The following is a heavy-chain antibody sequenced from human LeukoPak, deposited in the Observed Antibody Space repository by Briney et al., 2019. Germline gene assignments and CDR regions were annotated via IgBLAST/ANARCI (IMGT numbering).Heavy chain of an antibody. CDR3: ARDLQMTITFDI. D-gene: IGHD3-10*01. CDR1: GFTFSSYE. V-gene: IGHV3-48*03. Sequence: GGSLRLSCAASGFTFSSYEMNWVRQAPGKGLEWVSYISSSGSTIYYADSVKGRFTISRDNAKNSLYLQMNSLRAEDTAVYYCARDLQMTITFDIWGQGTMVTVSS. J-gene: IGHJ3*02. CDR2: ISSSGSTI.